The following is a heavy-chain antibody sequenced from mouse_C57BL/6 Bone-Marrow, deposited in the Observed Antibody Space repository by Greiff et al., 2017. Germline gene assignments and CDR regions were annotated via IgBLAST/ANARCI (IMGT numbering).Heavy chain of an antibody. CDR2: INPSSGYT. J-gene: IGHJ3*01. CDR3: ARSVWGFAN. Sequence: LQESGAELARPGASVKMSCKASGYTFTSYTMHWVKQRPGQGLEWIGYINPSSGYTKYNQKFKDKATLTADQSSSTAYMQLSSLTSEDSAVYYCARSVWGFANWGQGALVTVSA. V-gene: IGHV1-4*01. D-gene: IGHD2-10*02. CDR1: GYTFTSYT.